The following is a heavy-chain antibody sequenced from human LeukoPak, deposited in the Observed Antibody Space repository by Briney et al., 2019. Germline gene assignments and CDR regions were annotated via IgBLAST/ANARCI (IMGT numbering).Heavy chain of an antibody. V-gene: IGHV3-48*03. CDR1: GFTFSSYE. CDR2: ISSSGSTI. CDR3: ARETSWAFDI. Sequence: PGGSLRLSCAASGFTFSSYEMNWVRQAPGKGLEWVSYISSSGSTIYYADSVKGRFTISRDNAKNSVYLQMDSLRAEDTALYYCARETSWAFDIWGQGTMVTVSS. J-gene: IGHJ3*02. D-gene: IGHD6-6*01.